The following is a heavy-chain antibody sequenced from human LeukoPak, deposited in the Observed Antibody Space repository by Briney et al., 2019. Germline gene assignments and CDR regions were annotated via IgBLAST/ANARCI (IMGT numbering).Heavy chain of an antibody. J-gene: IGHJ3*02. CDR1: GYTFTSYA. D-gene: IGHD1-26*01. Sequence: ASVKVSCKASGYTFTSYAMHWVRQAPGQRLEWMGWINAGNGNTKYSQKFQGRVTITRDTSASTAYMELSSLRSEDTAVYYCARDWWELRHDAFDIWGQGTMVTVSS. CDR2: INAGNGNT. CDR3: ARDWWELRHDAFDI. V-gene: IGHV1-3*01.